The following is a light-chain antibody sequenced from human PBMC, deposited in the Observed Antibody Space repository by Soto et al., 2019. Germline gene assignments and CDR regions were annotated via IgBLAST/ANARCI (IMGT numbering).Light chain of an antibody. CDR2: AAS. CDR1: QDISSY. CDR3: QQLKSYPLS. V-gene: IGKV1-9*01. Sequence: DIQLTQSPSFLSASVGDRVTITCRTSQDISSYLAWYQQKPGKAPQLLISAASTLQSGVPSMFSGSGSGTEFTLTISSLQPEDFATYCCQQLKSYPLSFGGGTKVEI. J-gene: IGKJ4*01.